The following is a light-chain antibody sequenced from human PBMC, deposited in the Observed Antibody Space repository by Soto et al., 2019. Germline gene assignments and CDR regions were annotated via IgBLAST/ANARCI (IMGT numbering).Light chain of an antibody. CDR1: VSDVGGYDS. V-gene: IGLV2-14*03. CDR2: GVN. Sequence: QSVLTQPASVSGSPGQSITISCTGTVSDVGGYDSVSWYQQHPGRAPKLIIYGVNNRPSGVSNRFSASKSADTASLTISGLQAEDEANYYCCSYTTSTKYVFGNGTKVTVL. J-gene: IGLJ1*01. CDR3: CSYTTSTKYV.